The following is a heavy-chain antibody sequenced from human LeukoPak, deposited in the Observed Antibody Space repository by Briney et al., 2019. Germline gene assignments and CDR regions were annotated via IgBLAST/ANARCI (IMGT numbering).Heavy chain of an antibody. Sequence: GGSLRLSCAASGFTFSTNAMSWVRQAPGKGLEWVSAISGRTGSTYYADSVKGRFTISRDNSKNTLYLQMDTLRAEDTAVYYCSPDGYNTASAYWGQGTLVTVSS. CDR1: GFTFSTNA. D-gene: IGHD5-24*01. CDR2: ISGRTGST. CDR3: SPDGYNTASAY. J-gene: IGHJ4*02. V-gene: IGHV3-23*01.